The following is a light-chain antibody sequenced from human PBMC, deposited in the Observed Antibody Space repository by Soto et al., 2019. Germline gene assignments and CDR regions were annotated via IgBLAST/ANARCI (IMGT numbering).Light chain of an antibody. Sequence: EIFMTQSPATLSASPGERPTLSCRASQSVSSNLAWYQQKPGQAPRLLIYGASTRATGIPARFSGSGSGTEFTLTISSLQSEDFAVYYCQQYNNWPPLTFGGGTKVDIK. V-gene: IGKV3-15*01. CDR3: QQYNNWPPLT. CDR2: GAS. J-gene: IGKJ4*01. CDR1: QSVSSN.